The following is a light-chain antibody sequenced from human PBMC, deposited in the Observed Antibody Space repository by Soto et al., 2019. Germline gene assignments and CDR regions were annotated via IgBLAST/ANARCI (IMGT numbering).Light chain of an antibody. Sequence: QSALTQPASVSGSPGQSITISCTGTSSDVGGYNYVSWYQQHPGKAPKLMIYDVSNRPSGVSNRFSGSKSGNTASLTISGLQAEAEADYYCSSYTGSSTLMVFGGGTKLTVL. CDR3: SSYTGSSTLMV. V-gene: IGLV2-14*01. J-gene: IGLJ2*01. CDR1: SSDVGGYNY. CDR2: DVS.